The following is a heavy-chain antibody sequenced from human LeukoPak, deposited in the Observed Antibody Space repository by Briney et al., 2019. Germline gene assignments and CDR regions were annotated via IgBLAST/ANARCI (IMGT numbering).Heavy chain of an antibody. CDR1: GYTFTGYY. CDR3: ARAAMDLDGYNWWYFDY. J-gene: IGHJ4*02. V-gene: IGHV1-2*04. D-gene: IGHD5-24*01. CDR2: MNPNSGGT. Sequence: GASVKVSCKASGYTFTGYYMHWVRQAPGQELEWMGWMNPNSGGTNYAQKFQGWVTMTRDTSISTAYMELSRLRSDDTAVYYCARAAMDLDGYNWWYFDYWGQGTLVTVSS.